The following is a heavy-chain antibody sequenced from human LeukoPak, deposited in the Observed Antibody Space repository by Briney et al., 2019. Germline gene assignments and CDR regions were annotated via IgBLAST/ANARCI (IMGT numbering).Heavy chain of an antibody. J-gene: IGHJ3*01. D-gene: IGHD6-19*01. Sequence: GGSLRLSCAASGFTFSSYSMNWVRQAPGKGLEWVSSISSSGAYIFYADSVKGRFTISRDNAKNSLYLQMNSLRAEDTAVYYCAKTTYSSGDGVWGQGTMVTVSS. CDR1: GFTFSSYS. CDR2: ISSSGAYI. V-gene: IGHV3-21*01. CDR3: AKTTYSSGDGV.